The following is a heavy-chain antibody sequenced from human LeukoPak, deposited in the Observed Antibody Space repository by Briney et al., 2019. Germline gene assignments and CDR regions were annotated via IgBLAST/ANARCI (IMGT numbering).Heavy chain of an antibody. V-gene: IGHV3-7*01. J-gene: IGHJ4*02. CDR1: GFTFSSYW. Sequence: GGSLGLSCAASGFTFSSYWMSWVRQAPGKGLEWVANMKYGGSEKYYVDTVKGRFTISRDSAKNSLYLQMNSLRAEDTAVYYCARDIEAAGLFLDYWGQGTLVTASS. D-gene: IGHD6-13*01. CDR3: ARDIEAAGLFLDY. CDR2: MKYGGSEK.